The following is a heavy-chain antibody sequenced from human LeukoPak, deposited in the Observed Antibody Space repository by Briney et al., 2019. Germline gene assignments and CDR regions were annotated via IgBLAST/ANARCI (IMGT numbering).Heavy chain of an antibody. V-gene: IGHV1-24*01. CDR1: GDTLTALS. CDR3: TTGKIYCSTTSCSDDY. J-gene: IGHJ4*02. CDR2: FHPEDGET. Sequence: ASVKVSCMVSGDTLTALSMRWVRQALGKGLEWMGGFHPEDGETIYAQKFQGRVTMTEDTSTDTAYMELSSLRSDDTAVYYCTTGKIYCSTTSCSDDYWGQGTLVTVSS. D-gene: IGHD2-2*01.